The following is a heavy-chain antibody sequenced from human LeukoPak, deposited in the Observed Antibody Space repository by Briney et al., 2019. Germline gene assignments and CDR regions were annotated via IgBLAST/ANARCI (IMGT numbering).Heavy chain of an antibody. CDR2: INHSGST. CDR1: GGSFSGYY. J-gene: IGHJ4*02. D-gene: IGHD2-15*01. Sequence: PSETLSLTCAVYGGSFSGYYWSWIRQPPGKGLEWIGEINHSGSTNYNPSLKSRITISVDTSKNQFSLKLSSVTAADTAVYYCARGYCSGGSCYEQGNDYWGQRTLVTVSS. CDR3: ARGYCSGGSCYEQGNDY. V-gene: IGHV4-34*01.